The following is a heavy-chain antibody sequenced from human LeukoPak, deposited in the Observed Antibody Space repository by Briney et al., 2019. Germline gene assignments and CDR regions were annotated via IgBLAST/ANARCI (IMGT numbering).Heavy chain of an antibody. CDR3: ARLYDSSGYYYYYMDV. CDR1: GYTFSSYY. V-gene: IGHV1-18*04. CDR2: ISAYNGNT. Sequence: ASVKVSCKASGYTFSSYYMFWVRQAPGQGLEWMGWISAYNGNTNYAQKLQGRVTMTTDTSTSTAYMELRSLRSDDTAVYYCARLYDSSGYYYYYMDVWGRGTTVTISS. D-gene: IGHD3-22*01. J-gene: IGHJ6*03.